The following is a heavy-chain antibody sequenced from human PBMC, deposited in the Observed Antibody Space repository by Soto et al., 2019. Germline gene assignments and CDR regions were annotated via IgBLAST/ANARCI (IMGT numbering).Heavy chain of an antibody. V-gene: IGHV3-33*01. CDR1: GFTFSRYG. CDR3: ARPYDTTGYYSLVY. D-gene: IGHD3-22*01. Sequence: PGGSLRLSCAASGFTFSRYGMHWVRQAPGKGLEWVAVIWYDGSNKYYADSVKGRFTISRDNSKNTLYLQMSSLRAEDTAVYYCARPYDTTGYYSLVYWGQGALVTVS. CDR2: IWYDGSNK. J-gene: IGHJ4*02.